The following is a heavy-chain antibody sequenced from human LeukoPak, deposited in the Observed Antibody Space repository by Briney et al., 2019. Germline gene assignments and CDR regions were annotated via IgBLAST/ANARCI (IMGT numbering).Heavy chain of an antibody. D-gene: IGHD3-22*01. CDR1: GYTFTSYG. CDR3: ARDFGAYYYDSSGYAVAFDI. CDR2: ISAYNGNT. J-gene: IGHJ3*02. V-gene: IGHV1-18*01. Sequence: GASVKVSCKASGYTFTSYGISLVRQAPGQGLEWMGWISAYNGNTNYAQKLQGRVTMTTDTSTSTAYMELRSLRSDDTAVYYCARDFGAYYYDSSGYAVAFDIWGQGTMVTVSS.